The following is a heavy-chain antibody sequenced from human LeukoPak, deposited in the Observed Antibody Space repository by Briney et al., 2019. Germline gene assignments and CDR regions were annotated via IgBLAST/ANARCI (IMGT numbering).Heavy chain of an antibody. CDR3: ASRERTGSQVNY. D-gene: IGHD1-1*01. V-gene: IGHV4-4*02. CDR1: GASISSGLW. Sequence: SETLSLTCAVSGASISSGLWWSWVRQPPGKGLEWIGEFYHNGSANYNPSLTSRVTISLDKSNNQFSLWLSSVTAADTAVYHCASRERTGSQVNYWGQGTLVTVSS. J-gene: IGHJ4*02. CDR2: FYHNGSA.